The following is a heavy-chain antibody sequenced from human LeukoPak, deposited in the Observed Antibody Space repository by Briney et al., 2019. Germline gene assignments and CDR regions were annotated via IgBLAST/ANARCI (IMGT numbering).Heavy chain of an antibody. V-gene: IGHV3-21*01. CDR1: GFTFSSYS. CDR3: ARELRYFDWSFDY. CDR2: ISSSSSYI. J-gene: IGHJ4*02. Sequence: GGSLRLSCAASGFTFSSYSMNWVRQAPGKGLEWVSSISSSSSYIYYADSVKGRFTIFRDNAKNSLYLQMNSLRAEDTAVYYCARELRYFDWSFDYWGQGTLVTVSS. D-gene: IGHD3-9*01.